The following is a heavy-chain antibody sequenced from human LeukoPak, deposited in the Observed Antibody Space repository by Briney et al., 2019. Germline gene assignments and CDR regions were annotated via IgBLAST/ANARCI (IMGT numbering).Heavy chain of an antibody. D-gene: IGHD2-21*02. CDR2: IFPSGGEI. J-gene: IGHJ4*02. V-gene: IGHV3-23*01. Sequence: GGSLRLSCAASGFTFSTFAMIWVRQPPGKGLEWVSSIFPSGGEIHYADSVRGRFTVSRDNSKNTLYVQMKSLRAEDTAVYYCAKDFVVVPGNVNYFDYWGQGTLVTVSS. CDR1: GFTFSTFA. CDR3: AKDFVVVPGNVNYFDY.